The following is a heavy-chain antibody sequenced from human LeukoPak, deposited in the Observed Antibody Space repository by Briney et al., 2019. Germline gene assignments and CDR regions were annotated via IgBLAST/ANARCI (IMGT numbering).Heavy chain of an antibody. Sequence: GGSLRLSCAASGFTFSNYWMNWVRQAPGKGLQWVANIKEDGSEKYYVDSVKGRFTISRDNAKNSLYLQMNSLRAEDTAVYYCARDGRDELRSVSTLEYWGQGTLVTVSS. CDR1: GFTFSNYW. V-gene: IGHV3-7*01. D-gene: IGHD4-11*01. J-gene: IGHJ4*02. CDR3: ARDGRDELRSVSTLEY. CDR2: IKEDGSEK.